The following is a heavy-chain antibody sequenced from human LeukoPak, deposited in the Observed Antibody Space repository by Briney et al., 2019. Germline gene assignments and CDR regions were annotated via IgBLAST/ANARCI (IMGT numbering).Heavy chain of an antibody. V-gene: IGHV4-59*01. Sequence: PSETLSLTCTVSGGSISSYYWSWIRQPPGKGLEGMGYIYYSGSTNYNPSLQSRVTISVDTSKNQFSLKLSSVTAADTAVYYCARAYSYGPYYFDYWGQGTLVTVSS. J-gene: IGHJ4*02. CDR3: ARAYSYGPYYFDY. CDR1: GGSISSYY. CDR2: IYYSGST. D-gene: IGHD5-18*01.